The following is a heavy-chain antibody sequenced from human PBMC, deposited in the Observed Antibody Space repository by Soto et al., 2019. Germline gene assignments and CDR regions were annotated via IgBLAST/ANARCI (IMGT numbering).Heavy chain of an antibody. V-gene: IGHV4-59*02. D-gene: IGHD3-10*01. CDR2: ISYNGNT. CDR1: GDSVTSNY. Sequence: QVQMQESGPGLVKPSETLSLTCTVSGDSVTSNYWRWLRQPPGKGLEWIGYISYNGNTNYNPSHKSRVSISRDTSKNQFSLKLSSVTAADTAVYYCARDRGRYYDSGSYNGVDTWGQGTLVIVSS. J-gene: IGHJ5*02. CDR3: ARDRGRYYDSGSYNGVDT.